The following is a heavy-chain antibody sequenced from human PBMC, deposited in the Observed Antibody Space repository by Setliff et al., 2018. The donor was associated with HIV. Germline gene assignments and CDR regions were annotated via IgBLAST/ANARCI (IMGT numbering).Heavy chain of an antibody. Sequence: GGSLRLSCAASGFTVSSYYMHWVRQAPGKGLEWVAVISHDGGNKYYADSVKGRFTISGDNSKNTLYLQMNSLRSEDAAVYYCAKDLRSYRCSIASCSHMDVWGKGTTVTVSS. V-gene: IGHV3-30*18. CDR2: ISHDGGNK. CDR1: GFTVSSYY. CDR3: AKDLRSYRCSIASCSHMDV. J-gene: IGHJ6*03. D-gene: IGHD3-16*02.